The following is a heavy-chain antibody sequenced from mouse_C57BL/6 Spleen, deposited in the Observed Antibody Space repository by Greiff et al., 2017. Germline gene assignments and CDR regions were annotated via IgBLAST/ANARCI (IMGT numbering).Heavy chain of an antibody. CDR2: IRHKANGYTT. D-gene: IGHD2-4*01. J-gene: IGHJ1*03. Sequence: DVKLVESGGGLVQPGGSLSLSCAASGFTFTDYYMSWVRQPPGKALEWLGFIRHKANGYTTEYSVSVKGQFTISRDNSQSILYLQMNALRAEDSATYYCARGPIYYDYAEYFDVWGTGTTVTVSS. CDR3: ARGPIYYDYAEYFDV. CDR1: GFTFTDYY. V-gene: IGHV7-3*01.